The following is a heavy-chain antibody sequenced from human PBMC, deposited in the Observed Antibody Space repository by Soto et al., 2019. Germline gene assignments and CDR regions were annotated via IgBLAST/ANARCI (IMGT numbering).Heavy chain of an antibody. CDR1: GGSVSSGSYY. D-gene: IGHD5-18*01. J-gene: IGHJ4*02. Sequence: SETLSLTCTVSGGSVSSGSYYWSWIRQPPGKGLEWIGYIYYSGSTNYNPSLKGRVTISVDTSKNQFSLKLSSVTAADTAVYYCARMPWIQLWLGFDYWGQGTLVTVSS. CDR2: IYYSGST. CDR3: ARMPWIQLWLGFDY. V-gene: IGHV4-61*01.